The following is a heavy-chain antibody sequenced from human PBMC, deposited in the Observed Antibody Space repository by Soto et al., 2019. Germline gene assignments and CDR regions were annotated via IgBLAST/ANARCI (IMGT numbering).Heavy chain of an antibody. V-gene: IGHV3-13*01. CDR3: ARGYHDPSGTQNFDC. Sequence: EVQLVESGGGLVQPGGSLRLSCAASGFSFSTYDMHWVRQGIGKGLEWVSGIGTAGDTYYPASVKGRFTISRANAKKSLYLQMKSLRAGDTAVYYCARGYHDPSGTQNFDCWGQGTLVTVSS. CDR2: IGTAGDT. J-gene: IGHJ4*02. CDR1: GFSFSTYD. D-gene: IGHD3-22*01.